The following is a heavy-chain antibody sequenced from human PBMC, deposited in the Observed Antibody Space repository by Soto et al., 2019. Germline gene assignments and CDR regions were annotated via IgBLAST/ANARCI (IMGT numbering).Heavy chain of an antibody. Sequence: QVQLVQSGAEVKKPGSSVKVSCKASGGTFSSYAISWVRQAPGQGLEWMGGIIPIFGTANYAQKFQGRVTITADEATSTAYMELSSLRSEDTAVYYCARDRRRVVTAMPAYWYFDLWGRGTLVTVSS. J-gene: IGHJ2*01. CDR1: GGTFSSYA. D-gene: IGHD2-21*02. V-gene: IGHV1-69*12. CDR3: ARDRRRVVTAMPAYWYFDL. CDR2: IIPIFGTA.